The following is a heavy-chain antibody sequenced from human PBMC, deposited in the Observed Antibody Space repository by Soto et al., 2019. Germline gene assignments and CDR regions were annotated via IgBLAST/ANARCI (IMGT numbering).Heavy chain of an antibody. Sequence: QVQLVQSGAEVKKPGSSVKVSCKASGGTFSSYAISWVRQAPGQGREWMGGIIPIFGTANYAQKFQGRVTITADESTSTAYMELSSLRSEDTAVYYCAGPIAAAGTFRYYFDYWGQGTLVTVSS. CDR3: AGPIAAAGTFRYYFDY. V-gene: IGHV1-69*01. CDR1: GGTFSSYA. CDR2: IIPIFGTA. J-gene: IGHJ4*02. D-gene: IGHD6-13*01.